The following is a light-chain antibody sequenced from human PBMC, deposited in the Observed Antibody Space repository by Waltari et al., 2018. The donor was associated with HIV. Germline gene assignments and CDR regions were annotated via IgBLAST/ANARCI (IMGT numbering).Light chain of an antibody. CDR1: QGITTS. CDR2: GAS. J-gene: IGKJ1*01. CDR3: QQSYSYPWT. Sequence: AIQMTQSPSSFSASTGDRVTITCRASQGITTSLSWYQQKAGKAPKLLIYGASTLQSGVPSRFSGSGSGTDFTLTINCLQSEDFATYYCQQSYSYPWTFGQGTKLDIK. V-gene: IGKV1-8*01.